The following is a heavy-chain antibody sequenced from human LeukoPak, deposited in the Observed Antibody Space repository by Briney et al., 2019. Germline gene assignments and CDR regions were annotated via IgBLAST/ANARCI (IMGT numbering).Heavy chain of an antibody. D-gene: IGHD1-26*01. V-gene: IGHV3-48*04. CDR2: ISSSSTI. CDR3: ARGVGTSFVFI. CDR1: EFTFSSYS. J-gene: IGHJ3*02. Sequence: GGSLRLSCVASEFTFSSYSMNWVRQAPGKGLEWVSYISSSSTIYYADSVKGRFTISRDNAKNSLYLQMNSLRAEDTAVYYCARGVGTSFVFIWGQGTMVTVSS.